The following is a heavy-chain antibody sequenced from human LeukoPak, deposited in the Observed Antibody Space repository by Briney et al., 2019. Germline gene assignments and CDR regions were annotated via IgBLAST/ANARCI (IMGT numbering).Heavy chain of an antibody. J-gene: IGHJ4*02. V-gene: IGHV3-23*01. CDR1: GFTISSYA. CDR3: AKPTYDSSGYYPGLDY. CDR2: ISGSGGST. D-gene: IGHD3-22*01. Sequence: GGSLRLSCAASGFTISSYAMSWVRQAPGKGLEGVSAISGSGGSTYYADSVKGRFTISRDNSKNTLYLQMNSLRAEDTAVYYCAKPTYDSSGYYPGLDYWGQGTLVTVSS.